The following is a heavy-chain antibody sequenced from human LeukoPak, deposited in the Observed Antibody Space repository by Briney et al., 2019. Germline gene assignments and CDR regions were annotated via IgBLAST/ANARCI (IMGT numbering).Heavy chain of an antibody. CDR1: GGTFSSYA. CDR2: IIPIFSTA. V-gene: IGHV1-69*13. Sequence: SVKVSCKASGGTFSSYAISWVRQAPGQGLEWMGGIIPIFSTANYAQKFQGRVTITADESTSTAYMELSSLRSEDTAVYYCARDLSIAAAGDAFDIWGQGTMVTVSS. J-gene: IGHJ3*02. CDR3: ARDLSIAAAGDAFDI. D-gene: IGHD6-13*01.